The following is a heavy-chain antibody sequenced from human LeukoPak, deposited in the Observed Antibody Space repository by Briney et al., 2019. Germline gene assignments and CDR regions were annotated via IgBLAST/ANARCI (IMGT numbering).Heavy chain of an antibody. J-gene: IGHJ3*02. V-gene: IGHV3-9*01. CDR1: GFTFDDYA. D-gene: IGHD2-2*03. CDR3: AKGRYLDIVVVPAASGAFDI. CDR2: ISWNSGSI. Sequence: GGSLRLSCAASGFTFDDYAMHWVRQAPGKGLEWVSGISWNSGSIGYADSVKGRFTISRGNAKNSLYLQMNSLRAEDTALYYCAKGRYLDIVVVPAASGAFDIWGQGTMVTVSS.